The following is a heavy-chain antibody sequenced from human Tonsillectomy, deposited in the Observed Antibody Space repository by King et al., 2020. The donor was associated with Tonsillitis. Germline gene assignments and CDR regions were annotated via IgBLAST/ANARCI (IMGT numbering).Heavy chain of an antibody. Sequence: VQLVESGGGLVEPGRSLRLSCTASGFTFGDYAMSWVRQAPGKGLEWVGFIRSKAYGGTTEYAASVKGRFTISRDDSKSIAYLQMNSLKTEDTAVYYCTRSAIVLMVYAITDYYYMDVWGKGTTVTVSS. D-gene: IGHD2-8*01. CDR2: IRSKAYGGTT. CDR3: TRSAIVLMVYAITDYYYMDV. V-gene: IGHV3-49*04. CDR1: GFTFGDYA. J-gene: IGHJ6*03.